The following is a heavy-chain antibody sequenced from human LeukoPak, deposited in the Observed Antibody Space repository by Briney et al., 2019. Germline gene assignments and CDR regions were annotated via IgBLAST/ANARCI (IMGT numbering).Heavy chain of an antibody. J-gene: IGHJ6*03. CDR3: AKASRASNYYYYMDV. CDR1: GFTFSSYA. CDR2: ISGSGGST. Sequence: GGSLRLSCAASGFTFSSYAMSWVRQAPGKGLGWVSAISGSGGSTYYADSVKGRFTISRDNSKNTLYLQMNSLRAEDTAVYYRAKASRASNYYYYMDVWGKGTTVTVSS. V-gene: IGHV3-23*01.